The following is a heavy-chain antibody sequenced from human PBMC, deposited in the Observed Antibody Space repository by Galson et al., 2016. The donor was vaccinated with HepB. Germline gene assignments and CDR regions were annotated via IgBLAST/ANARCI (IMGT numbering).Heavy chain of an antibody. CDR2: IYYSGST. J-gene: IGHJ5*02. CDR3: ARDRVSMVRGVSGVWFDP. V-gene: IGHV4-59*01. CDR1: GGSISSYY. D-gene: IGHD3-10*01. Sequence: SETLSLTCNVSGGSISSYYWSWIRQPPGKGLEWIGKIYYSGSTNYNPSLKSRVIISVDMSKNQFSLKLNSVTAADTAVYYCARDRVSMVRGVSGVWFDPWGRGTPVTVSS.